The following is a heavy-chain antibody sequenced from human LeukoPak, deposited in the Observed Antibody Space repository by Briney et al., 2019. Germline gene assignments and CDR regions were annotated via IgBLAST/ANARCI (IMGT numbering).Heavy chain of an antibody. CDR2: ISWNSVNI. CDR3: VKDRGLRNQWLQVTYDS. V-gene: IGHV3-9*01. Sequence: GGSLRLSCAASGFTFDDYAMHWVRQAPGKGLEWVSGISWNSVNIGHEDSVKGRFTISRDNAKNPLHLQMNSLRPEDTALYYCVKDRGLRNQWLQVTYDSWGQGTLVTVSS. D-gene: IGHD5-24*01. CDR1: GFTFDDYA. J-gene: IGHJ4*02.